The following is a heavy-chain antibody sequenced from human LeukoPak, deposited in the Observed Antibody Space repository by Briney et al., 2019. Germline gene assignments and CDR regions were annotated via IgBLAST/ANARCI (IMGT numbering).Heavy chain of an antibody. D-gene: IGHD6-19*01. Sequence: AGGSLRLSYAASGFTFSHYSMNWVRQAPGKGLEWVSYISSSSTIIYYADSVKGRFTISRDNAKNSLYLQMNSLRDEDTAVYYCARWFTSGRGFFDYWGQGILVTVSS. J-gene: IGHJ4*02. CDR1: GFTFSHYS. CDR2: ISSSSTII. CDR3: ARWFTSGRGFFDY. V-gene: IGHV3-48*02.